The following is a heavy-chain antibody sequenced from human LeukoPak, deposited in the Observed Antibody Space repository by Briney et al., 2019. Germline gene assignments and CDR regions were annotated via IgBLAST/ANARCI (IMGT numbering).Heavy chain of an antibody. J-gene: IGHJ4*02. D-gene: IGHD2-2*01. CDR3: ARDLGYCSSTSCYGTAYDY. CDR1: GFTVSSNY. Sequence: GGSLRLSCAASGFTVSSNYMSWVRQAPGKGLQWVSIIYSGGITYYADSVKGGFTISRDNSKNSLYLQMNSLRAEDTAVYYCARDLGYCSSTSCYGTAYDYWGQGTLVTVSS. V-gene: IGHV3-66*01. CDR2: IYSGGIT.